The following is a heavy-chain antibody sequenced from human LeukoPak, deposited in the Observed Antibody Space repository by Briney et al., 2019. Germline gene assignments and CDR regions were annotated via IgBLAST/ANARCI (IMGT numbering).Heavy chain of an antibody. CDR3: AKGSDYDYYYYMDV. V-gene: IGHV3-23*01. CDR2: ISGSGGST. Sequence: PGGSLRLSCAASGFTFSSYAMSWVRQAPGKGLEWVSLISGSGGSTYYADSVKGRFTISRDNAKNSLYLQMNSLRAEDTALYYCAKGSDYDYYYYMDVWGKGTTVTISS. J-gene: IGHJ6*03. CDR1: GFTFSSYA.